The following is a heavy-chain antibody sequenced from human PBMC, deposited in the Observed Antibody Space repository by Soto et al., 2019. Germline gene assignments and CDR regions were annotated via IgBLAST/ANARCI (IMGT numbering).Heavy chain of an antibody. CDR2: ISPYDDST. CDR1: GYTFIRYG. V-gene: IGHV1-18*01. J-gene: IGHJ6*02. Sequence: QVQLVQSAGEMKKPGASVQVSCKASGYTFIRYGITWVRQAPGQGFEWMGWISPYDDSTIYAQKLQGRVTMTADTSTRIVNLPLRSLKSDDTVVYYCARGGYYDNNWVNLRHYGLDVWGQGTSVTVS. D-gene: IGHD3-16*01. CDR3: ARGGYYDNNWVNLRHYGLDV.